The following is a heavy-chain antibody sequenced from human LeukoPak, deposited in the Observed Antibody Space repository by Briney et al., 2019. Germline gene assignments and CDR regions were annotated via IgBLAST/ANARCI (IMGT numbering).Heavy chain of an antibody. V-gene: IGHV3-33*01. CDR3: ARAGPMVRGVTARERGRYGMDV. D-gene: IGHD3-10*01. J-gene: IGHJ6*02. CDR2: IWYDGSNN. CDR1: GFTLSRYG. Sequence: GGSLRLSCAASGFTLSRYGMRGGRQAPGEGVEWVAVIWYDGSNNYYADSVKGRFTISSDNSKNTLYLQMNSLRAEDTAVYYCARAGPMVRGVTARERGRYGMDVWGQGTTVTVSS.